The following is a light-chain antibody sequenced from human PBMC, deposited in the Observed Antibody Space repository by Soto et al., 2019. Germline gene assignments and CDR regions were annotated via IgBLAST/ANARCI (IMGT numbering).Light chain of an antibody. V-gene: IGLV2-11*01. Sequence: QSALTQPRSVSGSPGQSVTISCTGTSSDVGGYNYVSWYQQHPGKAPKLIIYDVSKRPSGVLDRFSGSKSGNTAYLTISGLQAEDEADYYCCSYAGSYTYVFGTGTKVTVL. CDR1: SSDVGGYNY. CDR2: DVS. J-gene: IGLJ1*01. CDR3: CSYAGSYTYV.